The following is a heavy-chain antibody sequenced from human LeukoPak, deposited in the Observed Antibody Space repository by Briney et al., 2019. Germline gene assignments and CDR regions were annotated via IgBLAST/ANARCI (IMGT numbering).Heavy chain of an antibody. CDR1: GFTFSRYW. CDR3: AKDFGYSYGNSEIDY. CDR2: INPDGSTT. Sequence: GGSLRLSCAASGFTFSRYWIHWVRQAPGKGLEWVSRINPDGSTTTYADSVKGRFTISRDNAKNTVYLQMNSLRAEDTAVYYCAKDFGYSYGNSEIDYWGQGTLVTVSS. J-gene: IGHJ4*02. V-gene: IGHV3-74*01. D-gene: IGHD5-18*01.